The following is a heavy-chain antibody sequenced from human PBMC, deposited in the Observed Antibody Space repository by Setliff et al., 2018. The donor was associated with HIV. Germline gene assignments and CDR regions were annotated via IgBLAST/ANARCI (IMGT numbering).Heavy chain of an antibody. V-gene: IGHV4-39*01. CDR2: MHYRGTT. CDR1: GDSISGNSFF. CDR3: VRGAPRPAYYYYYYMDV. Sequence: PSETLSLTCNVSGDSISGNSFFWGWIRQPPGKGLEWIGSMHYRGTTSYNPSLKSRVTIFVDTSKNQFSLKLSSVTATDTAVYYCVRGAPRPAYYYYYYMDVWGKGTTVTVS. J-gene: IGHJ6*03. D-gene: IGHD6-6*01.